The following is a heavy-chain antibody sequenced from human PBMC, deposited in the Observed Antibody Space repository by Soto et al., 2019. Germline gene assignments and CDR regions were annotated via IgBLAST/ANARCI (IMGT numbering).Heavy chain of an antibody. V-gene: IGHV4-39*07. CDR3: ARDPWIQLWLKDYYYYGMDV. CDR1: GGSISSSSYY. J-gene: IGHJ6*02. CDR2: IYYSGGT. Sequence: SETLSLTCTVSGGSISSSSYYWGWIRQPPGKGLEWIGSIYYSGGTYYNPSLKSRVTISVDTSKNQFSLKLSSVTAADTAVYYCARDPWIQLWLKDYYYYGMDVWGQGTTVTISS. D-gene: IGHD5-18*01.